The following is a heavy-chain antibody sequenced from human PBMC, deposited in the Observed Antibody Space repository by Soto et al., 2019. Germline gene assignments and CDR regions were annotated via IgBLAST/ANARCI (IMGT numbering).Heavy chain of an antibody. Sequence: QVQLQESGPGLVKPSGTLSLTCAVSGGSVNSSNYWSWVRQAPGRGLEWIGEIYHNGATNYNPSLKSRVKISVDKSKNQFSLILNSVTAADTAIYYCAGPIRYFVKVETFDVWGQGTKVTVSS. CDR2: IYHNGAT. J-gene: IGHJ3*01. CDR1: GGSVNSSNY. D-gene: IGHD3-9*01. V-gene: IGHV4-4*02. CDR3: AGPIRYFVKVETFDV.